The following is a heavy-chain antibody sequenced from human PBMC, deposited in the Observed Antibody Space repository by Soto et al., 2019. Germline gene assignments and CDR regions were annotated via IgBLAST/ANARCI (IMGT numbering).Heavy chain of an antibody. CDR1: GGAFSSYT. CDR3: ARERGFGELLRGPCFGP. D-gene: IGHD3-10*01. CDR2: IIPILGIA. Sequence: SVKVSCKASGGAFSSYTISWVRQAPGQGLEWMGRIIPILGIANYAQKFQGRVTITADKSTSTAYMELSSLRSEDTAVYYCARERGFGELLRGPCFGPWGEETRVTAPS. J-gene: IGHJ5*02. V-gene: IGHV1-69*04.